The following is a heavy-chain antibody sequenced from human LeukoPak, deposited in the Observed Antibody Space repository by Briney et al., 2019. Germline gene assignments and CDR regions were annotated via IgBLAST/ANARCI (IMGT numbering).Heavy chain of an antibody. CDR2: INPNSGGT. V-gene: IGHV1-2*06. CDR3: ARGGQYQLLGFDY. CDR1: GYTFTGYY. Sequence: ASVKVSCKASGYTFTGYYMHWVRQAPGQGLEWMGRINPNSGGTNYAQKFQGRITITRDTSASTAYMELSSLRSEDTAVYYCARGGQYQLLGFDYWGQGTLVTVSS. D-gene: IGHD2-2*01. J-gene: IGHJ4*02.